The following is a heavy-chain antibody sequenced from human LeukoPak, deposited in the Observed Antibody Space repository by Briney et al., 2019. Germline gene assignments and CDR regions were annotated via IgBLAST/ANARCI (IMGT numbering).Heavy chain of an antibody. J-gene: IGHJ5*02. D-gene: IGHD3-22*01. CDR3: ARRLHYYDSSGYYHPNWFDP. V-gene: IGHV4-39*01. Sequence: PSETLSLTCTVSGGSISSTTYYWGCIRQPPGKGLEWIGSIYYSGSTYYNPSLKSRVTMSVDTSKNQFSLNLSSVTAADTAVYYCARRLHYYDSSGYYHPNWFDPWGQGTLVTVSS. CDR2: IYYSGST. CDR1: GGSISSTTYY.